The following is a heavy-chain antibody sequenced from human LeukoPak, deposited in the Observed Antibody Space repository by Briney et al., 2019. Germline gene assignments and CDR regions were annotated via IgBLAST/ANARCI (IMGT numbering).Heavy chain of an antibody. J-gene: IGHJ6*03. CDR1: GFTVSSNY. CDR2: IYSGGST. V-gene: IGHV3-66*02. Sequence: GGSLRLSCAASGFTVSSNYMSWVRQAPGKGLEWVSVIYSGGSTYYADSVKGRLTISRDNSKNTLYLQMNSLRAEDTAVYYCAREGQLVPYYYYMDVWGKGTTVTVSS. D-gene: IGHD6-6*01. CDR3: AREGQLVPYYYYMDV.